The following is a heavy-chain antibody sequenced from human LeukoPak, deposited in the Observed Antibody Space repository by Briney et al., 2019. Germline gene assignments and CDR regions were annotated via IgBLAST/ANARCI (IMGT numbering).Heavy chain of an antibody. J-gene: IGHJ4*02. CDR2: ISSNGGST. CDR1: GFPFSSYG. Sequence: GMSLRLSCAASGFPFSSYGMHWVRQAPGKGLEYVSAISSNGGSTYYANSVKGRFTISRDNSKNTLYLQMGSLRAEDMAVYYCARWGQLAFDYWGQGTLVTVSS. D-gene: IGHD6-6*01. CDR3: ARWGQLAFDY. V-gene: IGHV3-64*01.